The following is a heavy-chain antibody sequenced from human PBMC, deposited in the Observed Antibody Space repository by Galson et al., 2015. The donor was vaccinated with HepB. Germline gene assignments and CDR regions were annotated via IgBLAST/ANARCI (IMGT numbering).Heavy chain of an antibody. Sequence: SLRLSCAASGFIFDDFAMHWVRQLPGRGLEWVSSISWDSRTIEYADSVEGRFTISRDNAKNSLYLQMNSLRGDDTALYFCAKDDLVQGFDSWGRGTLVTVSS. J-gene: IGHJ4*02. CDR2: ISWDSRTI. D-gene: IGHD6-6*01. V-gene: IGHV3-9*01. CDR1: GFIFDDFA. CDR3: AKDDLVQGFDS.